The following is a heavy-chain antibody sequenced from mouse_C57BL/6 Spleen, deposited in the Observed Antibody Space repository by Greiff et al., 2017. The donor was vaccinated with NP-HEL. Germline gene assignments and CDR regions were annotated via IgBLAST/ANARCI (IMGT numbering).Heavy chain of an antibody. CDR2: IYPGSGNT. V-gene: IGHV1-76*01. J-gene: IGHJ4*01. CDR1: GYTFTDYY. Sequence: QVQLQQSGAELVRPGASVKLSCKASGYTFTDYYINWVKQRPGQGLEWIARIYPGSGNTYYNEKFKGKATLTAEKSSSTAYMQLSSLTSEDSAVYCCALYYDYDGGGYYAMDYWGQGTSVTVSS. D-gene: IGHD2-4*01. CDR3: ALYYDYDGGGYYAMDY.